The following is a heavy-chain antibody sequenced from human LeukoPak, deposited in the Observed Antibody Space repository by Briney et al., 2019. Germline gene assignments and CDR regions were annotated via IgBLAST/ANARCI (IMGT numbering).Heavy chain of an antibody. Sequence: SETLSLTCAVSGGSISSGGYSWSWIRQPPGKGLEWIGYIYHSGSTHYNPSLKSRVTISVDRSKNQFSLKLSSVTAADTAVYYCARVGRYYYYGMDVWGQGTTVTVSS. CDR2: IYHSGST. CDR1: GGSISSGGYS. CDR3: ARVGRYYYYGMDV. J-gene: IGHJ6*02. V-gene: IGHV4-30-2*01.